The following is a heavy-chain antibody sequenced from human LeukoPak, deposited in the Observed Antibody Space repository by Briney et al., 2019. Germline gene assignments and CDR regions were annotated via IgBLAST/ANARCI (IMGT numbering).Heavy chain of an antibody. CDR3: AKGAEWELPYYFDY. CDR2: ISWNSGSI. CDR1: GFTFDDYT. D-gene: IGHD1-26*01. Sequence: GGSLRLSCAASGFTFDDYTLHWVRPAPGKGLGWVPGISWNSGSIGYADSVKGRFTISRDNAKNSLYLQMNSLRAEDTALYYCAKGAEWELPYYFDYWGQGTLVTVSS. V-gene: IGHV3-9*01. J-gene: IGHJ4*02.